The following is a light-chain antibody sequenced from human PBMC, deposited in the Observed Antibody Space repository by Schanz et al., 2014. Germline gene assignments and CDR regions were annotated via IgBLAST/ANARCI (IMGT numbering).Light chain of an antibody. CDR3: QSYDSSLSAWV. J-gene: IGLJ3*02. Sequence: QSVLTQPPSASGTPGQRVTISCSGSSSSIGSNPVNWYQQLPGTAPKLLIYSNNQRPSGVPDRFSGSKSGTSASLAISGLQSEDEADYYCQSYDSSLSAWVFGGGTKLTVL. CDR1: SSSIGSNP. V-gene: IGLV1-44*01. CDR2: SNN.